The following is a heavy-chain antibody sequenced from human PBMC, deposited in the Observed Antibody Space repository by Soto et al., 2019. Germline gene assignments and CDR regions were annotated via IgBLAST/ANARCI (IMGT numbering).Heavy chain of an antibody. Sequence: GGSLRLSCATSGFAFSRHAMSWVRQTPGRGLEWLSSISNSDDTTYYAASVKGRFTISRDMSKSTLFLQMSSPRAEDTAVYYCAKGYADSDSWGQGTQVTVSS. CDR1: GFAFSRHA. J-gene: IGHJ4*02. D-gene: IGHD5-18*01. CDR3: AKGYADSDS. V-gene: IGHV3-23*01. CDR2: ISNSDDTT.